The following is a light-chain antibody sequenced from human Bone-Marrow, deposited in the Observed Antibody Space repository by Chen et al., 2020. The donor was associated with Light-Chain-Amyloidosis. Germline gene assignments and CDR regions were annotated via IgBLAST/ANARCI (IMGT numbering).Light chain of an antibody. CDR3: QVWDRSSDRPV. Sequence: SSVLTQPSPVSVSPVQTATIACGGNNIGSTSVHWYQQTPGQAPLLVVYDDSDRPSGIPERLSGSNSGNTATLTISRVEAGDEADYYCQVWDRSSDRPVFGGGTKLTVL. CDR1: NIGSTS. CDR2: DDS. J-gene: IGLJ3*02. V-gene: IGLV3-21*02.